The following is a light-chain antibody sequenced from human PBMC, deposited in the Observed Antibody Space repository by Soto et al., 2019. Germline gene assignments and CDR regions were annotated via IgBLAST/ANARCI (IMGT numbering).Light chain of an antibody. Sequence: DIQMTQSPSSLSASVGDRVTITFLASQGISTYLNWYQQKPGKAPKLLIYAASILQSGVPSRFSGSGSGTDFTLAISSLQPEDFTTYYCQQSYGIPQTFGPGAKVDIK. J-gene: IGKJ1*01. CDR3: QQSYGIPQT. CDR1: QGISTY. CDR2: AAS. V-gene: IGKV1-39*01.